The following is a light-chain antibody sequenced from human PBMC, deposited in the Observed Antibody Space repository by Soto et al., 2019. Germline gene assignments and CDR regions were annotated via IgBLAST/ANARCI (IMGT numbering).Light chain of an antibody. Sequence: EIVLTQSPGTLSLSPGERATLSCRASQSVSSTYLAWYQQKPGQAPRLLIYGASSRATGIPDRFSGSGSGTDFTLTISRLEPEDFAGYYCQHYGSSRWTFGQETRVDI. CDR1: QSVSSTY. V-gene: IGKV3-20*01. J-gene: IGKJ1*01. CDR2: GAS. CDR3: QHYGSSRWT.